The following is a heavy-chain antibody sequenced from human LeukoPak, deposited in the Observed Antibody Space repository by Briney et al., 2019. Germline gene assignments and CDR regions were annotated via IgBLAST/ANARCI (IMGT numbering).Heavy chain of an antibody. V-gene: IGHV3-30*04. Sequence: AGGSLRLSCAASGFTFSSYAMHWVRQAPGKGLEWVAVISYDGSNKYYADSVKGRFTISRDNSKNTLYLQMNNLRAEDTAVYYCARVRGVLRYFDWSDAFDIWGQGTMVTVSS. D-gene: IGHD3-9*01. CDR2: ISYDGSNK. CDR3: ARVRGVLRYFDWSDAFDI. J-gene: IGHJ3*02. CDR1: GFTFSSYA.